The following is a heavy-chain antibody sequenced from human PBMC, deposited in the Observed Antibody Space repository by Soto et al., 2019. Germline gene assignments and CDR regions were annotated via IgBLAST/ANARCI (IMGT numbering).Heavy chain of an antibody. D-gene: IGHD1-26*01. J-gene: IGHJ4*02. CDR1: GGSISNYY. CDR2: IYYSGTT. CDR3: ARGRGSYWGGDFDS. Sequence: SETLSLTCTVSGGSISNYYWSWIRQPPGKGLEWIGYIYYSGTTNYNPSLKSRVTISVDTSKNQFSLKLSSVTAADTAVYYCARGRGSYWGGDFDSWGQGTLVTVSS. V-gene: IGHV4-59*01.